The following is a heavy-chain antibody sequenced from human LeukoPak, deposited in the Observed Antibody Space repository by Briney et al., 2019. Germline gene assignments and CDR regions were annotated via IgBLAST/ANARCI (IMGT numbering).Heavy chain of an antibody. CDR2: IDRDGSST. D-gene: IGHD3-10*01. Sequence: GGSLRLSCAASGFTVSSNYMSWVRQAPGKGLVWVSRIDRDGSSTNYADSVKGRFTISRDNAKNTLYLQMNSLRAEDTAVYYCARRVPLNYGSGSYLDYWGQGTLVTVSS. J-gene: IGHJ4*02. CDR1: GFTVSSNY. V-gene: IGHV3-74*01. CDR3: ARRVPLNYGSGSYLDY.